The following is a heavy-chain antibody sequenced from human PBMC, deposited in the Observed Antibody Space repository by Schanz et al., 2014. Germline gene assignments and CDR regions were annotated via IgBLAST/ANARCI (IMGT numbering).Heavy chain of an antibody. CDR3: ARDGGRDGYNLAFDV. CDR2: ISGSATTI. J-gene: IGHJ3*01. Sequence: VQLVESGGGVVQPGGSLRLSCAASGFTFTNLGMHWVRRAPGKGLEWVSYISGSATTIYYADSVKGRFIISRDSSKNTLFLQMNSLRAEDTAVYFCARDGGRDGYNLAFDVWGQGTLVTVSS. D-gene: IGHD5-12*01. CDR1: GFTFTNLG. V-gene: IGHV3-48*01.